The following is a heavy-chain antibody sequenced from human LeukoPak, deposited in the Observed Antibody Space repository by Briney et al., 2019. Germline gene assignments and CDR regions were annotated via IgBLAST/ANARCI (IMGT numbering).Heavy chain of an antibody. V-gene: IGHV3-30*02. CDR2: IRYDGSNK. Sequence: GGSLRLSCAASGFTFSSYGMHWVRQAPGKGLEWVAFIRYDGSNKYYADSVKGRFTISRDNSKNTLYLQMNSLRAADTAVYYCARASTIPPNGLDYWGQGTLVTVSS. CDR1: GFTFSSYG. J-gene: IGHJ4*02. CDR3: ARASTIPPNGLDY.